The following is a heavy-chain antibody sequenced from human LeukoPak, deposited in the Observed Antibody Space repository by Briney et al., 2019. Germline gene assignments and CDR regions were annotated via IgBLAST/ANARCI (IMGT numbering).Heavy chain of an antibody. V-gene: IGHV4-4*07. J-gene: IGHJ4*02. CDR3: ARDPRCSSTSCYGSYFDY. CDR2: IYTSGST. Sequence: SETLSLTCTVSGGSISSDYWSWIRQPAGKGLEWIGRIYTSGSTNYNPSLKSRVTMSVDTSKNQFSLKLSSVTAADTAVYYCARDPRCSSTSCYGSYFDYWGQGTLVTVSS. CDR1: GGSISSDY. D-gene: IGHD2-2*01.